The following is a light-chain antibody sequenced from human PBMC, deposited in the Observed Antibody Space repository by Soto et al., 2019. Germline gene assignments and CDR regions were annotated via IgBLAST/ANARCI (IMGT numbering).Light chain of an antibody. CDR3: ASVTSTGTQV. CDR1: SSDVGGYNY. J-gene: IGLJ1*01. V-gene: IGLV2-14*01. CDR2: EVT. Sequence: ALTQPASVSGSPGQSITISCTGSSSDVGGYNYVSWYQQHPGKVPKLMIYEVTKRPSVVSIRFSGSKSGNTASLTISGLRAEDESDYFCASVTSTGTQVLGPGTKVTVL.